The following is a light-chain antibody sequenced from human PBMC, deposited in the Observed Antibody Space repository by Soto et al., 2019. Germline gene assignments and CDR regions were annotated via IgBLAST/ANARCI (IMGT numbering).Light chain of an antibody. CDR3: QKYNSYSWK. J-gene: IGKJ1*01. CDR2: GAS. Sequence: DIVVAQAPGAPTFSPGDGAKPSCRASHTVNSNYLVWYQQKRGQAPRLLIYGASIRASGIPGRFSGTGSGTEFTLTISSLQPDDFATYYCQKYNSYSWKCGQGTKGDIK. V-gene: IGKV3-20*01. CDR1: HTVNSNY.